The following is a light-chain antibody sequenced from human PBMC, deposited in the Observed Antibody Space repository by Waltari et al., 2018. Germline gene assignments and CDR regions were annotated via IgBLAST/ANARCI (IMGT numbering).Light chain of an antibody. Sequence: EIVLTQSPVILSLSPGERATFSCRASQSVSRALAWYQQKPGQAPRLLIYGASSRAAGIPDRFSGGGSGTDFSLTISRLEPEDFAVYYCQHYVRLPATFGQGTKVEIK. J-gene: IGKJ1*01. CDR2: GAS. CDR1: QSVSRA. V-gene: IGKV3-20*01. CDR3: QHYVRLPAT.